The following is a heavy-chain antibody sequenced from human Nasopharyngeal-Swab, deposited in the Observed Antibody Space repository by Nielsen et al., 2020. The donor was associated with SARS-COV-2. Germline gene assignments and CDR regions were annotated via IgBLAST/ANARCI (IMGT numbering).Heavy chain of an antibody. CDR3: AKAYYDFWSGYYPLGY. CDR2: ISGSGGST. Sequence: VRQAPGKGLEWVSAISGSGGSTYYADSAKGRFTISRDNSKNTLYLQMNSLRAEDTAVYYCAKAYYDFWSGYYPLGYWGQGTLVTVSS. D-gene: IGHD3-3*01. J-gene: IGHJ4*02. V-gene: IGHV3-23*01.